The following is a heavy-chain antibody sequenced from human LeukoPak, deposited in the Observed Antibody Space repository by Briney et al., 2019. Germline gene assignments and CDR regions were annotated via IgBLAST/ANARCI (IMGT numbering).Heavy chain of an antibody. J-gene: IGHJ6*02. Sequence: ASVKVSCKASGYTFAGYYMHWVRQAPGQGLEWMGWINPNSGGTNYAQKFQGRVTMTRDTSISTAYMELCRLRSDDTAVYYCATTGGGSYHYYYYGMDVWGQGTTVTVSS. CDR3: ATTGGGSYHYYYYGMDV. CDR2: INPNSGGT. CDR1: GYTFAGYY. V-gene: IGHV1-2*02. D-gene: IGHD1-26*01.